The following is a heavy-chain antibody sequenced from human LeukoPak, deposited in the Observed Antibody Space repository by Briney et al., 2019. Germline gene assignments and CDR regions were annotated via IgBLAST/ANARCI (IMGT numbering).Heavy chain of an antibody. V-gene: IGHV4-59*01. CDR1: GGSISSYY. Sequence: SETLSLTCTVSGGSISSYYWSWIRQPPGKGLEWIGYIYYSGSTNYNPSLKSRVTISVDTSKNQFSLKLSSVTAADTAVYYCARPYEGYCSSTSCRAFDIWGQGTMVTVSS. D-gene: IGHD2-2*01. J-gene: IGHJ3*02. CDR3: ARPYEGYCSSTSCRAFDI. CDR2: IYYSGST.